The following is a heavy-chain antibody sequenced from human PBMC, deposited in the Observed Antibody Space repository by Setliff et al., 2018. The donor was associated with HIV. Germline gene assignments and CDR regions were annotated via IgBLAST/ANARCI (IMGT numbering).Heavy chain of an antibody. CDR2: ISVYNGNA. CDR3: ARDHCSSSGCYEYSYYGMDV. Sequence: ASVKVSCKASGYTFTSYGISWVRQAPGQGLEWMGWISVYNGNANYAQKVQGRVTMTTDTSTSTVYMELRSLRSDDTAVYYCARDHCSSSGCYEYSYYGMDVWGQGTTVTVSS. J-gene: IGHJ6*02. CDR1: GYTFTSYG. D-gene: IGHD2-2*01. V-gene: IGHV1-18*01.